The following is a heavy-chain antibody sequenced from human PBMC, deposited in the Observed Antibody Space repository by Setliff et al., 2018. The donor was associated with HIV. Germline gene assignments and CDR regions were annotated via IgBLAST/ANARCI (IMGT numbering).Heavy chain of an antibody. D-gene: IGHD3-22*01. CDR1: GYTFSAYY. CDR2: MNPDSRNT. CDR3: ARARTDYYDRRRRSHYYIDV. J-gene: IGHJ6*03. Sequence: ASVKVSCKPSGYTFSAYYMHWVRQAAGQGLEWMGWMNPDSRNTGYAQRFEGRVTRTWDTSISTAYLELNHRKPDDTAVYYCARARTDYYDRRRRSHYYIDVWARGATVTVS. V-gene: IGHV1-8*02.